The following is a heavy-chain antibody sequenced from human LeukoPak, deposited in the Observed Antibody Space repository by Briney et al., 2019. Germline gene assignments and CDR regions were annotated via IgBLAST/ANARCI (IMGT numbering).Heavy chain of an antibody. CDR1: AGSFSSYT. CDR2: IIPILGIA. J-gene: IGHJ3*02. CDR3: ARDWYSSSWYRWGAFDI. V-gene: IGHV1-69*04. D-gene: IGHD6-13*01. Sequence: SVKVCCKASAGSFSSYTISWVRQAPGQGLEWMGRIIPILGIANYAQKFQGRVTIIADKSTSTAYMELSSLRSEDTAVYYCARDWYSSSWYRWGAFDIWGQGTMVTVPS.